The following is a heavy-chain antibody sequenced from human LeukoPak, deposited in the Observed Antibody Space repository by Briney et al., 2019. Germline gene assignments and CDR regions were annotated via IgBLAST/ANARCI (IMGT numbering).Heavy chain of an antibody. V-gene: IGHV4-59*08. CDR1: GGSISSYY. Sequence: PSETLSLTCTVSGGSISSYYWSWSRQPPGKGLEWIGYIYYSGSTNYNPSPKSRVTISVDTSKNQFSLKLSSVTAADTAVYYCARGDSSGWYLFVYWGQGTLVTVSS. J-gene: IGHJ4*02. D-gene: IGHD6-19*01. CDR3: ARGDSSGWYLFVY. CDR2: IYYSGST.